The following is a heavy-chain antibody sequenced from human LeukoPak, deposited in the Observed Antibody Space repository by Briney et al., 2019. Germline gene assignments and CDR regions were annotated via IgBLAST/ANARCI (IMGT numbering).Heavy chain of an antibody. CDR1: GFTFSNYD. CDR2: ICYDGNNK. CDR3: ARDVSSSIWFGEP. Sequence: GGSLRLSCAASGFTFSNYDMHWVRQAPGKGLEWVAAICYDGNNKDYAESVKGRFTISRDNSKNTLYLHMNSLRAEDTAVYYCARDVSSSIWFGEPWGQGTLVTVSS. J-gene: IGHJ5*02. D-gene: IGHD3-10*01. V-gene: IGHV3-33*01.